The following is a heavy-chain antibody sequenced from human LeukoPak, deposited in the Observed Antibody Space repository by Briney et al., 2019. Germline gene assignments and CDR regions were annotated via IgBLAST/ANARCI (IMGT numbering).Heavy chain of an antibody. Sequence: ASVKVSCKASGGTFSSYAISWVRQAPGQGLEWMGRIIPILGIANYAQKFQGRVTITADKSTSTAYMELSSLRSEDTAVYYCARDSPDSSGYPPQRAFDIWGQGTMVTVSS. J-gene: IGHJ3*02. CDR1: GGTFSSYA. D-gene: IGHD3-22*01. CDR3: ARDSPDSSGYPPQRAFDI. CDR2: IIPILGIA. V-gene: IGHV1-69*04.